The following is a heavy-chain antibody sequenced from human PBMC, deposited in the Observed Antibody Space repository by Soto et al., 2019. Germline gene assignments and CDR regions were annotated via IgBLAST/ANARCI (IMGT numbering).Heavy chain of an antibody. CDR3: ARDFAYFDS. CDR1: GGSVSSGSHY. Sequence: PSETLSLTCTVSGGSVSSGSHYWSWIRQSPGKGLEWIGYIYNSGITKYNATLKSRVTISVDTSKNQFSLNLDSVTAADTAVYFCARDFAYFDSWGQGTLVTVSS. J-gene: IGHJ4*02. V-gene: IGHV4-61*01. CDR2: IYNSGIT. D-gene: IGHD3-3*01.